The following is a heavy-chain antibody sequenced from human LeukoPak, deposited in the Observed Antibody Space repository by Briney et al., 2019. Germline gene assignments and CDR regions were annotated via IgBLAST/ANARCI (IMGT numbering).Heavy chain of an antibody. CDR2: MSDSGVSS. CDR1: GFTFSSYA. CDR3: ARGGLIVGATLWAFDI. V-gene: IGHV3-23*01. Sequence: GGSLRLSCAASGFTFSSYAMSWVRQAPGKGLEWVSGMSDSGVSSYYADSVKGRFTISRDNSKNTLYLQMNSLRAEDTAVYYCARGGLIVGATLWAFDIWGQGTMVTVSS. D-gene: IGHD1-26*01. J-gene: IGHJ3*02.